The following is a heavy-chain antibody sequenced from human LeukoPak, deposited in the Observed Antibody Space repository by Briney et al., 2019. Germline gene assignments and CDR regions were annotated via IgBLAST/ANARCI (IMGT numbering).Heavy chain of an antibody. D-gene: IGHD2-2*01. V-gene: IGHV4-4*07. Sequence: SETLSLTCTVSCGSIINYHWSWIRQPAGKGLECIGRIHSSVATDYSPSLKSRVTISLDKSKSHFSLKLSSVTAADTAIYYCAREDSAAYCTSTNCFGFDYWGQGTLVTVSS. CDR2: IHSSVAT. CDR3: AREDSAAYCTSTNCFGFDY. J-gene: IGHJ4*02. CDR1: CGSIINYH.